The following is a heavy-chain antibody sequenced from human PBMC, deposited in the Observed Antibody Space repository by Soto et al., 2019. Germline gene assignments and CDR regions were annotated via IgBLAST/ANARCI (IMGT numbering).Heavy chain of an antibody. J-gene: IGHJ5*02. Sequence: QVQLQESGPGLVKPSQTLSLTCTVSGGSISSGDYYWSWIRQHPGKGLEWIGTIYFSGTTYYNPSHKSRVTISVDTSKNQFSVILSSVTAADTAVYYCARRDRSGFSYWLDTWGQGTLVTVSS. CDR3: ARRDRSGFSYWLDT. D-gene: IGHD3-22*01. CDR1: GGSISSGDYY. V-gene: IGHV4-31*03. CDR2: IYFSGTT.